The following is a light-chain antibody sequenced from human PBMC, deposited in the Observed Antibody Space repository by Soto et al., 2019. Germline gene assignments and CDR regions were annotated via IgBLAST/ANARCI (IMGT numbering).Light chain of an antibody. CDR2: ETK. Sequence: QSVLTQPASVTGSPGQSITISCTGTGNDVGTYNLVSWYQRHPGKAPKLLIYETKKRPSGIPSRFSGSKSGNTASLTISGLQAADEAEYYCCCCSYAGSSSFRVLFGGGTQLTVL. J-gene: IGLJ2*01. V-gene: IGLV2-23*02. CDR1: GNDVGTYNL. CDR3: CSYAGSSSFRVL.